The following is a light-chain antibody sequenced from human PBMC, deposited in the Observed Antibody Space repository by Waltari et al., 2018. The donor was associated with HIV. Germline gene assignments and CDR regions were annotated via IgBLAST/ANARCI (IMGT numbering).Light chain of an antibody. J-gene: IGKJ5*01. CDR3: QQYVTSRVT. CDR2: GAS. CDR1: QSLPTTA. Sequence: EIVLTQSPGTLSLSPEERATLSCRASQSLPTTAIAWQQLKTGQAPRVVLYGASSRAIGIPVRFSGSASGTNFTLTISRLEPEDFAVYYCQQYVTSRVTFGQGTRLEIK. V-gene: IGKV3-20*01.